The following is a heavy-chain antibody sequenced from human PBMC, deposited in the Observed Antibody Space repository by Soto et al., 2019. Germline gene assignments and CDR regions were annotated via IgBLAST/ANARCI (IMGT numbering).Heavy chain of an antibody. D-gene: IGHD6-19*01. Sequence: QITLKESGPTLVKPTQTLTLTCTFSGFSLNSTAVGVNWIRQPPRKALEWLALIYWNDDNHYSPSLRSRLTITKDTSKNQVVLTMTNMDPMDKATYYCAHGSGWLSDYWGQGTLVTVSS. J-gene: IGHJ4*02. CDR2: IYWNDDN. V-gene: IGHV2-5*01. CDR3: AHGSGWLSDY. CDR1: GFSLNSTAVG.